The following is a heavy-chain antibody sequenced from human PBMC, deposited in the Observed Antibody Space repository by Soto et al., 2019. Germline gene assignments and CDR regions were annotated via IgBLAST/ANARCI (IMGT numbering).Heavy chain of an antibody. CDR1: GFSFKNYA. CDR2: TTNTGGDK. V-gene: IGHV3-23*01. J-gene: IGHJ4*02. D-gene: IGHD3-10*01. Sequence: PGGSLRLSCAASGFSFKNYAMTWVRQVPGQGLEWVSTTTNTGGDKIYADSVRGRFTISRDNSKSTLYLQMNSLRAEDAAIYYCAKTSGESYPESRVFDYWGQGARVPVSS. CDR3: AKTSGESYPESRVFDY.